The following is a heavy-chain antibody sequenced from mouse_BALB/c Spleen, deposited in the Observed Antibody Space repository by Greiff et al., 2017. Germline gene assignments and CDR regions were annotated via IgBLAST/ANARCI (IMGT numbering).Heavy chain of an antibody. J-gene: IGHJ3*01. CDR1: GFSLTSYG. Sequence: VKLVESGPGLVAPSQSLSITCTVSGFSLTSYGVHWVRQPPGKGLEWLGVIWAGGSTNYNSALMSRLSISKDNSKSQVFLKMNSLQTDDTAMYYCARDRVGRAEAYWGQGTLVTVSA. V-gene: IGHV2-9*02. CDR3: ARDRVGRAEAY. CDR2: IWAGGST. D-gene: IGHD4-1*01.